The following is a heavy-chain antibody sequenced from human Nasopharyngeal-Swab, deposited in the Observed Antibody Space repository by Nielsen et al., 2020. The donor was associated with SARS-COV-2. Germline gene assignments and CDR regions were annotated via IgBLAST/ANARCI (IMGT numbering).Heavy chain of an antibody. CDR3: ARARPRLSRSIAAAGLDTFDI. CDR1: GFTFSSDA. J-gene: IGHJ3*02. CDR2: MSYDGSNK. Sequence: GGALRLSCAASGFTFSSDAMHGVRQAPGKGQEWVACMSYDGSNKYYADSVKGRFTISRDNSNNTLYLQMSSLRPEDTAVYFCARARPRLSRSIAAAGLDTFDIWGQGTMVTVSS. D-gene: IGHD6-13*01. V-gene: IGHV3-30-3*01.